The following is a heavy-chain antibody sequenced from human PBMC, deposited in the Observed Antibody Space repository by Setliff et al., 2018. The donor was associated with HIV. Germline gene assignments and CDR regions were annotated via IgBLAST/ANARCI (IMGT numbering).Heavy chain of an antibody. D-gene: IGHD1-26*01. J-gene: IGHJ5*01. CDR2: LYSRGST. CDR3: AKSPVGANGWFDS. Sequence: SETLSLTCTVSGGSIDHYYWSWIRQPAGKGLEWIGRLYSRGSTTYNPSLRSRATMSADTSKNLFSLKLRSVTAADTAVYYCAKSPVGANGWFDSWGQGVLVTISS. V-gene: IGHV4-4*07. CDR1: GGSIDHYY.